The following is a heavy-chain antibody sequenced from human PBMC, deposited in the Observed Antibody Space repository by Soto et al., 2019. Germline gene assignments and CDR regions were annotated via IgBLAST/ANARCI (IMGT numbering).Heavy chain of an antibody. CDR1: GGSFSGYY. J-gene: IGHJ5*02. CDR3: ARAARCDYGENTNWFDP. CDR2: INHSGST. Sequence: SETLSLTCAVYGGSFSGYYWSWIRQPPGKGLEWIGEINHSGSTNYNPSLKSRVTISVDTSKNQFSLKLSSVTAADTAVYYCARAARCDYGENTNWFDPWGQGTLVTVSS. D-gene: IGHD4-17*01. V-gene: IGHV4-34*01.